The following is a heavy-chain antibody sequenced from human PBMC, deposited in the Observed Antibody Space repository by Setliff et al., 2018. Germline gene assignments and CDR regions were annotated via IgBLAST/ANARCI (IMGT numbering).Heavy chain of an antibody. CDR2: IYYSGST. Sequence: SETLSLTCTVSGGSISSGGYYWSWIRQHPGKGLEWIGYIYYSGSTYYNPSLKSRVTISVDTSKNQFSLKLSSVTAADTGVYYCAREAGYYDSSGPVGVPYYYYMDVWGKGTTVTVSS. CDR3: AREAGYYDSSGPVGVPYYYYMDV. V-gene: IGHV4-31*03. J-gene: IGHJ6*03. CDR1: GGSISSGGYY. D-gene: IGHD3-22*01.